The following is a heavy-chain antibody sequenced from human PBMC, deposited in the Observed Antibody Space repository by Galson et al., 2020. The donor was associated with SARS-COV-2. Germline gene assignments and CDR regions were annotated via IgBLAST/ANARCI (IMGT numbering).Heavy chain of an antibody. CDR3: AKDPGYSYGTYFDS. J-gene: IGHJ4*02. CDR1: GFTFSNYD. D-gene: IGHD5-18*01. V-gene: IGHV3-23*01. CDR2: VSRSGGGT. Sequence: GGSLRLSCAASGFTFSNYDMSWVRQAPGKGLEWVSTVSRSGGGTFYADSVKGRFTISRDNSKNTLSLQMTSLRADDTALYYCAKDPGYSYGTYFDSWGQGTRVTVSS.